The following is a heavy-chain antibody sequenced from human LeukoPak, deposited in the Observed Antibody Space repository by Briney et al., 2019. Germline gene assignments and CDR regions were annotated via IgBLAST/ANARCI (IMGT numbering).Heavy chain of an antibody. CDR3: ARLLSGSGAFDI. J-gene: IGHJ3*02. Sequence: KPSETLSLTCTVSGGSISSYYWSWIRQPPGKGLEWIGYIYYSGSTNYNPSLKSRVTISVDTSKNQFSLKLSSVTAADTAVYYCARLLSGSGAFDIWGQGTMVTVSS. D-gene: IGHD3-10*01. CDR2: IYYSGST. CDR1: GGSISSYY. V-gene: IGHV4-59*08.